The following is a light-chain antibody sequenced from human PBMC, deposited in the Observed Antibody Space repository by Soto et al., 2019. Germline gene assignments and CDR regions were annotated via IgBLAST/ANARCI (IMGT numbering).Light chain of an antibody. CDR3: QQYGSSAPIT. J-gene: IGKJ5*01. CDR2: GAS. V-gene: IGKV3-20*01. CDR1: QSVSNNY. Sequence: EIVLTQSPGTLSLSPGERATLSCRASQSVSNNYLAWYQQKPGQAPRRLIYGASTRATGIPDRFSGSGSETDFTLTISRLEPEDFALYYCQQYGSSAPITFGQGTRLEIK.